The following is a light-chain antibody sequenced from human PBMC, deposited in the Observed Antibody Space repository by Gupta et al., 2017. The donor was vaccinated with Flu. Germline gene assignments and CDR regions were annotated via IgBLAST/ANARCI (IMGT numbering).Light chain of an antibody. CDR1: TSDVGANNY. Sequence: IASSGTGTTSDVGANNYVSWYQQHPGKAPKVMIYGVNNRPSGVSDRFSGSKSGNTASLTISGLQAEDEAEYYCSSYRSSSTSFFFGTGTKVTVL. CDR3: SSYRSSSTSFF. V-gene: IGLV2-14*01. CDR2: GVN. J-gene: IGLJ1*01.